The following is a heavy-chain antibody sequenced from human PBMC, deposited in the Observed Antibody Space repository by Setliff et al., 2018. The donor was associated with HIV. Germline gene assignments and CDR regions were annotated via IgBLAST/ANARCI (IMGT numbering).Heavy chain of an antibody. Sequence: SETLSLTCTVSGDSITSGGYFWSWIRQHPGKGLEWIGHIYYSGSTYYNPSLKSRVTISVDTSKNQFSLKLSSVTAADTAVYYCARHESGRSSSWSNFDYWGQGTLVTAPQ. CDR1: GDSITSGGYF. CDR2: IYYSGST. CDR3: ARHESGRSSSWSNFDY. J-gene: IGHJ4*02. D-gene: IGHD6-13*01. V-gene: IGHV4-31*03.